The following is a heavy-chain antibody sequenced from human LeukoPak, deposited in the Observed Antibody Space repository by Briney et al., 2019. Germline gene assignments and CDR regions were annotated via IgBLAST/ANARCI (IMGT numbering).Heavy chain of an antibody. CDR1: GYTFTSYG. Sequence: ASVKVSCKASGYTFTSYGISWVRQAPGQGLEWVGWISSYNGNTKYAEGFQGRVTMTTDTSTSTVYMELGSLTSDDTAVYYCVRDRRSVGGAAYAFDIWGQGTMVAVSS. CDR3: VRDRRSVGGAAYAFDI. J-gene: IGHJ3*02. CDR2: ISSYNGNT. D-gene: IGHD3-3*01. V-gene: IGHV1-18*01.